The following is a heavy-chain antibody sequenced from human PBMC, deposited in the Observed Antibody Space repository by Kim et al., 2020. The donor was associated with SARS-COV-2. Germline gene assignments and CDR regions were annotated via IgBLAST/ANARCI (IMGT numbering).Heavy chain of an antibody. Sequence: GGSLRLSCEASGFTFRSYGMSWVRQTPGKGLEWVGVINYNGGSTDYADSVKGRFTISRDNAKKTVFLQMNSLRVEDTALYHCARDPCVGWLGDSNAVQYAMDVWGQGTTVTVSS. J-gene: IGHJ6*02. CDR2: INYNGGST. D-gene: IGHD3-10*01. V-gene: IGHV3-20*01. CDR1: GFTFRSYG. CDR3: ARDPCVGWLGDSNAVQYAMDV.